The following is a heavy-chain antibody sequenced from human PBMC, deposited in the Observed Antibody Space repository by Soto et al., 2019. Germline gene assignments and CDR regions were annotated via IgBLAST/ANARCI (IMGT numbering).Heavy chain of an antibody. CDR3: AKDAETPMTTVTSPLD. V-gene: IGHV3-23*01. J-gene: IGHJ4*02. CDR1: EFTFSSYA. D-gene: IGHD4-17*01. CDR2: ISGSGGST. Sequence: EVQLLESGGGLVQPGGSLRLSCAASEFTFSSYAMSWVRQAPGKGLEWVSAISGSGGSTYYADSVKGRFTISRDNSKNTLYLQMNSLRAEDTAVYYCAKDAETPMTTVTSPLDWGQGTPVTVSS.